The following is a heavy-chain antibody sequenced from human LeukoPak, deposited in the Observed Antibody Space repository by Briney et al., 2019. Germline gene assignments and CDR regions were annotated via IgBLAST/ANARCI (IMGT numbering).Heavy chain of an antibody. CDR1: GYSFSSGYY. J-gene: IGHJ4*02. Sequence: PSETLSLTCTVSGYSFSSGYYWGWIRQPPGMGLEWIGNIYHSGSTYYSPSLKSRVTMSVDTSKNQFSLKLTSVTAADTAVYSCARGSSSWYGGFDYWGQGASVTVSS. CDR2: IYHSGST. D-gene: IGHD6-13*01. V-gene: IGHV4-38-2*02. CDR3: ARGSSSWYGGFDY.